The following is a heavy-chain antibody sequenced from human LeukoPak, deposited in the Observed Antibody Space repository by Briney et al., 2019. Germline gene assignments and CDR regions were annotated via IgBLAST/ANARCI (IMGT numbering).Heavy chain of an antibody. D-gene: IGHD3-10*01. CDR3: AKRKYLGELPAAQFDY. CDR2: ISYSGGST. J-gene: IGHJ4*02. CDR1: GFTFSSYA. Sequence: GGSLRLSCAASGFTFSSYAMSWVRQAPGKGLEWVSAISYSGGSTYYADSVRGRFTISRDNSQNTLYLQMNSLRAEDTAVYYCAKRKYLGELPAAQFDYWGQGTLVTVSS. V-gene: IGHV3-23*01.